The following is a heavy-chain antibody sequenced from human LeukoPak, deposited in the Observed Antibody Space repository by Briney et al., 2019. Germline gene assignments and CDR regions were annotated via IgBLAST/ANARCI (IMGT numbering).Heavy chain of an antibody. D-gene: IGHD5-18*01. CDR3: ARNSYSYGYIDY. CDR2: IYPGDSDT. Sequence: GEALKISFKCSGYSFTSYWIGWGRQMPGKGLGWVGIIYPGDSDTRYSPSFQGQVTISADKSISTAYLQWSSLKASDTAMYYCARNSYSYGYIDYWGQGTLVTVSS. V-gene: IGHV5-51*01. J-gene: IGHJ4*02. CDR1: GYSFTSYW.